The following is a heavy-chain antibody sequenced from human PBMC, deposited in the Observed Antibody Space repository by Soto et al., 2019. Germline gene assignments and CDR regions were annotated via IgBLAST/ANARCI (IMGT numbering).Heavy chain of an antibody. CDR1: GFTFSSYG. D-gene: IGHD3-22*01. J-gene: IGHJ5*02. CDR2: ISYDGSNK. Sequence: QVQLVESGGGVVQPGRSLRLSCAASGFTFSSYGMHWVRQAPGKGLEWVAVISYDGSNKYYADSVKGRFTISRDNSKNTLYLQMNSLRAEDTAVYYCAKDRTAYYYDSSGYNHWGQGTLFTVSS. V-gene: IGHV3-30*18. CDR3: AKDRTAYYYDSSGYNH.